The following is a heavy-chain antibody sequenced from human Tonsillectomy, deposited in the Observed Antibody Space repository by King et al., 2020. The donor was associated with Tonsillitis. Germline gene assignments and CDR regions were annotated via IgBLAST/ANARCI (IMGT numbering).Heavy chain of an antibody. Sequence: QLVQSGAEVKKPGASVKGSCKASGYTLTSYGISWVRQAPGQGLEWMGWISGYDGKTNNAQKLRGRVTMTTDTSTSTAYMEMRSLRSDDTAVYYCARRNDYSSSHKVPLDYWGQGTLVTVSS. V-gene: IGHV1-18*01. CDR2: ISGYDGKT. D-gene: IGHD6-6*01. CDR1: GYTLTSYG. J-gene: IGHJ4*02. CDR3: ARRNDYSSSHKVPLDY.